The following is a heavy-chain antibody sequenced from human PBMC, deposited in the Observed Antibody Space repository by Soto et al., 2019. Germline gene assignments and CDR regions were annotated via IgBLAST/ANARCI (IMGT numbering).Heavy chain of an antibody. CDR1: GGSFSGYY. D-gene: IGHD3-16*01. V-gene: IGHV4-34*01. CDR2: INHSGST. CDR3: ARGGGLHYYYYYGMDV. J-gene: IGHJ6*02. Sequence: SETLSLTCAVYGGSFSGYYWSWIRQPPGKGLEWIGEINHSGSTNYNPSLKSRVTISVDTSKNQFSLKLSSVTAADTAVYYCARGGGLHYYYYYGMDVWGQGTTVTVSS.